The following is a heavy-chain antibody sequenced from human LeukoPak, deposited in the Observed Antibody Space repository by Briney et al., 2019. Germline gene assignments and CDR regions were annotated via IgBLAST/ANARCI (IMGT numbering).Heavy chain of an antibody. CDR3: AKDESSSSWYEGDYYYYYGMDV. Sequence: GGSLRLSCAASGFTFSSYAMSWVRQAPGKGLEWVSAISGSGGSTYYADSVKGRFTISRDNSKNTLYLQMNSLRAEDTAVYYCAKDESSSSWYEGDYYYYYGMDVWGQGTTVTVSS. J-gene: IGHJ6*02. CDR2: ISGSGGST. CDR1: GFTFSSYA. V-gene: IGHV3-23*01. D-gene: IGHD6-13*01.